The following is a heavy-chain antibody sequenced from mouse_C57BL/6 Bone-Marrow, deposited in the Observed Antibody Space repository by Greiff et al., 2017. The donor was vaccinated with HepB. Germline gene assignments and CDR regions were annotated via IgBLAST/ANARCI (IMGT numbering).Heavy chain of an antibody. D-gene: IGHD2-1*01. J-gene: IGHJ3*01. CDR1: GYTFTSYW. V-gene: IGHV1-61*01. CDR3: ARGTTMVQRRGGFAY. CDR2: IYPSDSET. Sequence: QVQLKQPGAELVRPGSSVKLSCKASGYTFTSYWMDWVKQRPGQGLEWIGNIYPSDSETHYNQKFKDKATLTVDKSSSTAYMQLSSLTSEDSAVYYCARGTTMVQRRGGFAYWGQGTLVTVSA.